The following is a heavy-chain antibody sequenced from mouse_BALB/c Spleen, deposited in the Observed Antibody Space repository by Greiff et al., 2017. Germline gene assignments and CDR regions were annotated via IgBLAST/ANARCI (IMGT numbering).Heavy chain of an antibody. V-gene: IGHV4-1*02. CDR1: GFDFSSYW. CDR2: INPDSSTI. J-gene: IGHJ3*01. CDR3: ARQDSSSDECFAY. D-gene: IGHD3-2*01. Sequence: EVQLVESGGGLVQPGGSLKLSCAASGFDFSSYWMSWVRQAPGKGLEWIGEINPDSSTINYTPSLKDKFIISRDNAKNTLYLQMSTERSEDTALYYCARQDSSSDECFAYWGQGTLVTVSA.